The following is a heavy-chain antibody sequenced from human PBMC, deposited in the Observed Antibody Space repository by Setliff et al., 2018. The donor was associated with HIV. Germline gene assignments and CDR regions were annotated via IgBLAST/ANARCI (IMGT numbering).Heavy chain of an antibody. J-gene: IGHJ4*02. CDR1: GFTFRDYG. Sequence: PGGSLRLSCAAAGFTFRDYGMNWVRQAPGKGLEWVAFIWYDASQTYYEDSVKGRFTISRDNSKSTLYLQINSLRPEDTAVYFCAKDISGWFSRQGSDYWGQGTLVTVSS. V-gene: IGHV3-30*02. D-gene: IGHD6-13*01. CDR3: AKDISGWFSRQGSDY. CDR2: IWYDASQT.